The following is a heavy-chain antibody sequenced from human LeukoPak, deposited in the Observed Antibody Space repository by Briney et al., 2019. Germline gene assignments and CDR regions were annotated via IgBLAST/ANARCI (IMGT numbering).Heavy chain of an antibody. CDR3: TRYGGNSFSY. D-gene: IGHD4-23*01. CDR2: IRSKAYGGTT. J-gene: IGHJ4*02. CDR1: GFTFGDSA. Sequence: PGRSLRLSCTASGFTFGDSAMSWVRQAPGKGLEWVGFIRSKAYGGTTEYAASVKGRFTISRDDSKSIAYLQMNSLKTEDTAMYYCTRYGGNSFSYWGQGTLVTVSS. V-gene: IGHV3-49*04.